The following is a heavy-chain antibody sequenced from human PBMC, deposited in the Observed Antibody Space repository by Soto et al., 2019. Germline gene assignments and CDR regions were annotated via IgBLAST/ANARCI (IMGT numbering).Heavy chain of an antibody. CDR1: GFTFSSYA. CDR3: ARDQWDRYQLLYSTLPGD. V-gene: IGHV3-30-3*01. CDR2: ISYDGSNK. J-gene: IGHJ4*02. D-gene: IGHD2-2*02. Sequence: GGSLRLSCAASGFTFSSYAMHWVRQAPGKGLEWVAVISYDGSNKYYADSLTGRFTISRDNSKNTLYLQMNSLRAEDTAVYYCARDQWDRYQLLYSTLPGDWGQGTLVTVSS.